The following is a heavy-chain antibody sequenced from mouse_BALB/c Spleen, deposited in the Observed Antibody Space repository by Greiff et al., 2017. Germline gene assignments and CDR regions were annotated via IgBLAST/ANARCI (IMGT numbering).Heavy chain of an antibody. CDR2: IYPSDSYT. J-gene: IGHJ3*01. CDR1: GYTFTSYW. CDR3: TRDGYFSWFAY. V-gene: IGHV1-69*02. D-gene: IGHD2-3*01. Sequence: VQLQQPGAELVRPGASVKLSCKASGYTFTSYWINWVKQRPGQGLEWIGNIYPSDSYTNYNQKFKDKATLTVDKSSSTAYMQLSSPTSEDSAVYYCTRDGYFSWFAYWGQGTLVTVSA.